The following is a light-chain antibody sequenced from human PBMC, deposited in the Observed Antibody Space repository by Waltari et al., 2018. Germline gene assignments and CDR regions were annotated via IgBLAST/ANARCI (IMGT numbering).Light chain of an antibody. Sequence: DIVMTQSPDSLAVSLGERATINCTSSQSVLYSSNNKNYLAWYQQKPGQPPKLLIYWASTRESGVPDRFSGSGSGTDFTLTISSLQAEDVAVYYCQQYYSTVTFGGGTKVEIK. CDR1: QSVLYSSNNKNY. CDR3: QQYYSTVT. J-gene: IGKJ4*01. V-gene: IGKV4-1*01. CDR2: WAS.